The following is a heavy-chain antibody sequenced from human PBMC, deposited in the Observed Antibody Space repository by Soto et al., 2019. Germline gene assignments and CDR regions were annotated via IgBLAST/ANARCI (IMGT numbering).Heavy chain of an antibody. V-gene: IGHV4-59*12. Sequence: SETLSLTCAVYGGSFSGYYWSWIRQPPGKGLEWIGHFYYSGTSNYNPSFKSRVTISVDTSKNQLALKLSSVTAADTAVYYCARRGNTGTEFDSWGQGTLVTVSS. D-gene: IGHD3-10*01. CDR3: ARRGNTGTEFDS. J-gene: IGHJ4*02. CDR1: GGSFSGYY. CDR2: FYYSGTS.